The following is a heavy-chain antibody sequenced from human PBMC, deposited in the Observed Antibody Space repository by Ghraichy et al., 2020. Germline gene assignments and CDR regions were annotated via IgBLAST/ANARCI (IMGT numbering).Heavy chain of an antibody. CDR3: ARTGGTNYVDWYFDL. D-gene: IGHD1-26*01. Sequence: GSLRLSCTVSSGSMSYYYWSWIRQPPGKGLEWIGYISYSGSATYNPSLKRPVTISVDTSKNQFSLKLSSVTAADTAVYYCARTGGTNYVDWYFDLWGRGTLVTVAS. CDR1: SGSMSYYY. J-gene: IGHJ2*01. V-gene: IGHV4-59*01. CDR2: ISYSGSA.